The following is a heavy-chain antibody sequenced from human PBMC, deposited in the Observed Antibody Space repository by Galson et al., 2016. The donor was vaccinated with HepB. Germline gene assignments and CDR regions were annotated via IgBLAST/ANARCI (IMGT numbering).Heavy chain of an antibody. D-gene: IGHD3-10*01. CDR1: GYTFTAYY. Sequence: VKVSCKASGYTFTAYYMHWAQQAPGKGLEWMGLIDPEDGEEMYAEKFQGRVTVSADTSTDTAYMELSSLRSEDTAVYFCATNLRGGGYYYGLDVWGQGTTITVSS. CDR2: IDPEDGEE. J-gene: IGHJ6*02. CDR3: ATNLRGGGYYYGLDV. V-gene: IGHV1-69-2*01.